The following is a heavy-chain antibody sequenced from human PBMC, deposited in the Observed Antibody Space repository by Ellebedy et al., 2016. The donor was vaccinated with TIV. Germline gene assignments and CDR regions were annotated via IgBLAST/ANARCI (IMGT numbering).Heavy chain of an antibody. CDR2: INPSGGST. Sequence: ASVKVSCKASGYTFTSYYMDWVRQAPGQGLEWMGIINPSGGSTSYAQKFQGRVTMTRDQSTSTVYMELSSLRSEDTAVYHCARDSGDYGPDYWGQGTLVTVSA. CDR3: ARDSGDYGPDY. CDR1: GYTFTSYY. J-gene: IGHJ4*02. D-gene: IGHD4-17*01. V-gene: IGHV1-46*01.